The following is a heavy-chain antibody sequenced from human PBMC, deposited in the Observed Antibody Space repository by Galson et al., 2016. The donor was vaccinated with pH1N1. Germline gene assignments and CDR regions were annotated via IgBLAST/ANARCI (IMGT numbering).Heavy chain of an antibody. CDR1: GFTFSGSW. CDR3: ARDRDGKGLDS. V-gene: IGHV3-7*01. CDR2: IKQDATEM. J-gene: IGHJ4*02. Sequence: SLRLSCAASGFTFSGSWMSWVRQAPGKGLEWVANIKQDATEMDYVDSVKGRFTISRDNSKNTLYLQIYTLRPEDTAVYYCARDRDGKGLDSWGQGILVTVSS.